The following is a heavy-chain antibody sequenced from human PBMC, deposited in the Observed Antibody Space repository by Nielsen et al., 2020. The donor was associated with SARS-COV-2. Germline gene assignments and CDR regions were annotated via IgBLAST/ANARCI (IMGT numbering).Heavy chain of an antibody. V-gene: IGHV3-21*06. D-gene: IGHD6-25*01. Sequence: GGSLRLSCAASGFRFTSYSMNWVRQAPGKGLEGVASITMRDAYMYYADSVRGRFTVSRDNAENSLYLQMNSLRDEDTAVYYCARDQDGGAATSNWYFDLWGRGTLVIVSS. CDR2: ITMRDAYM. J-gene: IGHJ2*01. CDR1: GFRFTSYS. CDR3: ARDQDGGAATSNWYFDL.